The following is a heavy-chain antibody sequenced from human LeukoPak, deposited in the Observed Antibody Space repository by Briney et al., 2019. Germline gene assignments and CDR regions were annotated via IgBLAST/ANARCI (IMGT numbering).Heavy chain of an antibody. CDR1: GFSLSTSGVG. CDR2: IYWDDDK. J-gene: IGHJ5*02. D-gene: IGHD3-22*01. Sequence: SGPTLANPTQTLTLTCTFSGFSLSTSGVGVGWIRQPPGKALEWLALIYWDDDKRYSPSLKSRLTITKDTSKNQVVLTMTNMDPVDTATYYCARLFYYDSSGYLGLNWFDPWGQGTLVTVSS. CDR3: ARLFYYDSSGYLGLNWFDP. V-gene: IGHV2-5*02.